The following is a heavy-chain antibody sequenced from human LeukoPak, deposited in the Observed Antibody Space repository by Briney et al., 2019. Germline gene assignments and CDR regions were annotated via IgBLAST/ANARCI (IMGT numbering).Heavy chain of an antibody. CDR2: IYYSGST. Sequence: SETLSLTCTVSGGSISSSTYYWGWIRQPPGKGLEWIGSIYYSGSTYYNPSLKSRVTISVDTSKNQFSLKLSSVTAADTAVYYCARQVWLQSDYYYYMDVWGKGTTVTISS. V-gene: IGHV4-39*01. D-gene: IGHD5-24*01. CDR1: GGSISSSTYY. CDR3: ARQVWLQSDYYYYMDV. J-gene: IGHJ6*03.